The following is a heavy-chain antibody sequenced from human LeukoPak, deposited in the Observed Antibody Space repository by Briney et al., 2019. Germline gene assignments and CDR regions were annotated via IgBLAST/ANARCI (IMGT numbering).Heavy chain of an antibody. V-gene: IGHV1-58*01. J-gene: IGHJ5*02. D-gene: IGHD2-15*01. CDR3: VADRGCGSGGSCYMGYNWFDP. CDR2: IVVGSGNT. Sequence: GASVKVSCKASGFTFTSSAVQWVRQARGQRLEWIGWIVVGSGNTNYAQKFQERVTITRDMSTSTAYMELSSLRSEDTAVYYCVADRGCGSGGSCYMGYNWFDPWGQGTLVTVSS. CDR1: GFTFTSSA.